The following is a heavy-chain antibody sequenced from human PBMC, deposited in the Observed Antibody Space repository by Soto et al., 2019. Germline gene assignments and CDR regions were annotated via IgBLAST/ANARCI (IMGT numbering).Heavy chain of an antibody. Sequence: SVKVSCKASGGTFSSYAISWVRQAPGQGLEWMGGIIPIFGTANYAQKFQGRVTITADESTSTAYMELSSLRSEDTAVYYCAGGWPAAIGGYYYGIDVRAQRTTVTVSS. D-gene: IGHD2-2*01. CDR3: AGGWPAAIGGYYYGIDV. CDR2: IIPIFGTA. J-gene: IGHJ6*02. CDR1: GGTFSSYA. V-gene: IGHV1-69*13.